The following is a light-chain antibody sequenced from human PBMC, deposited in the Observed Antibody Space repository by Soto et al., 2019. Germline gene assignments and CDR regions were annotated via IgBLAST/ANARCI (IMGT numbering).Light chain of an antibody. J-gene: IGKJ1*01. CDR1: QSVNSSS. CDR3: QQYGSSPRT. V-gene: IGKV3-20*01. CDR2: GAS. Sequence: EIVLTQSPGTLSLSPGERATLSCRASQSVNSSSIAWYQQKPGQAPRLLIYGASSRATGIPDRFGGSGSGTDFTLTISRLEPEDFAVFYCQQYGSSPRTFGQGTKVDIK.